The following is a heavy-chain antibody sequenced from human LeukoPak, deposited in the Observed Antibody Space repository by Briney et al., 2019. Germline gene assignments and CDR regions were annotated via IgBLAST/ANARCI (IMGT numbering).Heavy chain of an antibody. CDR1: GGSISSGGYS. V-gene: IGHV4-30-2*01. Sequence: PSETLSLTCAVSGGSISSGGYSWSWIRQPPGKGLEWIGYIYHSGSTYYNPSLKSRVTMSVDTSKNQFSLKLSSATAADTAIYYCARENPSGYYNRPIDYWGQGTLVTVSS. CDR3: ARENPSGYYNRPIDY. CDR2: IYHSGST. D-gene: IGHD3-22*01. J-gene: IGHJ4*02.